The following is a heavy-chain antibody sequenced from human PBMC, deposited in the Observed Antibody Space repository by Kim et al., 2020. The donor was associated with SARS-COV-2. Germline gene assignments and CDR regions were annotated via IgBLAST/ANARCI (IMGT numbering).Heavy chain of an antibody. J-gene: IGHJ6*01. CDR1: GDTFTNYA. D-gene: IGHD3-10*02. CDR3: ARDISMCSAVIRSGYGMD. CDR2: IISVRGIA. Sequence: SVKVSCKASGDTFTNYAIRWVRQAPGQGLEWMGWIISVRGIANYAQKFQGRVTITTDTSTSTAYMELSNLSSEDTAVYYCARDISMCSAVIRSGYGMD. V-gene: IGHV1-69*10.